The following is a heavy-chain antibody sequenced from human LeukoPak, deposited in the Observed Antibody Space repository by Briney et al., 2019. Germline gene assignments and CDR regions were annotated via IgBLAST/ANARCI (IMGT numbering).Heavy chain of an antibody. J-gene: IGHJ4*02. D-gene: IGHD6-19*01. CDR1: GFTFSKYR. Sequence: GGSLTLSCVASGFTFSKYRMHWVRQAPGKGREWVAVIWYDGSNKYYADSVKGRFTISRENSKNTLYLQMNSLRAEDTAVYYCAKDGGSGWYVGSDYWGQGTLVTVSS. CDR3: AKDGGSGWYVGSDY. V-gene: IGHV3-33*06. CDR2: IWYDGSNK.